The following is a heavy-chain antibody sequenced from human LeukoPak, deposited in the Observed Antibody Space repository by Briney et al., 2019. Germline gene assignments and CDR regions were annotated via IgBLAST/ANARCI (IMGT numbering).Heavy chain of an antibody. CDR1: GSIFTSYW. CDR3: ATGLHRVFNY. D-gene: IGHD3-10*01. CDR2: FFPSDSDT. J-gene: IGHJ4*02. V-gene: IGHV5-51*01. Sequence: GASLKISCECSGSIFTSYWIGWVRQLPGKGLEWMGIFFPSDSDTRYSPSFQGQATISADKSISTAYLQWSSLKASDTAMYYCATGLHRVFNYWGQGTLVTVSS.